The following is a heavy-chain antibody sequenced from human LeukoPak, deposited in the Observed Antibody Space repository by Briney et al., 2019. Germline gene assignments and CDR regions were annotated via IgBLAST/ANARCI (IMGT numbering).Heavy chain of an antibody. CDR1: GGSVTSYY. CDR3: ATSYYYDSRSFFDC. Sequence: SETLSLTCTVSGGSVTSYYWSWLRQPPGMGLEWIGYIYYSGTTNYNPSLKSRVTISVDTSKNHFSLKLSSVTAADTAVYYCATSYYYDSRSFFDCWGQGTLVTVSS. V-gene: IGHV4-59*02. D-gene: IGHD3-22*01. CDR2: IYYSGTT. J-gene: IGHJ4*02.